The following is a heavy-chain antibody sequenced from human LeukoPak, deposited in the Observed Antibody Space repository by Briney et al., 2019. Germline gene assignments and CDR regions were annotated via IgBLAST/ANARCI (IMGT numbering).Heavy chain of an antibody. CDR2: INRDGSTT. CDR1: GFTFDDHG. Sequence: AGGSLRLSYAASGFTFDDHGMHWVRQAPGKGLVWVSRINRDGSTTNYADSVKGRFTVSRDNAKNTLNLQMNSLRAEDTAVYYCARDRKSGESSEIDFWGQGTLVTVSS. CDR3: ARDRKSGESSEIDF. D-gene: IGHD3-10*01. J-gene: IGHJ4*02. V-gene: IGHV3-74*01.